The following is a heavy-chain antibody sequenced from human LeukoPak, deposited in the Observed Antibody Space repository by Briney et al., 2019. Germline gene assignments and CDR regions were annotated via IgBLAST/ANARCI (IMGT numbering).Heavy chain of an antibody. Sequence: PSETLSLTCAVYGGSFSGYYWSGLRQPPGKGLEGMGEINHSGSTNYNPSLKSRVTISVDTSKNQFSLKLSSVTAADTAVYYCARGRVPQYYYDSSGYYLGDFDYWGQGTLVTVSS. D-gene: IGHD3-22*01. CDR3: ARGRVPQYYYDSSGYYLGDFDY. CDR2: INHSGST. CDR1: GGSFSGYY. V-gene: IGHV4-34*01. J-gene: IGHJ4*02.